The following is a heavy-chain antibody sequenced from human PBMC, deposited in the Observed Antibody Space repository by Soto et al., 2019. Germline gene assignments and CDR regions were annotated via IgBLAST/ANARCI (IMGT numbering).Heavy chain of an antibody. J-gene: IGHJ5*02. V-gene: IGHV1-8*02. CDR1: GYTFTNND. Sequence: AASVKVSCKASGYTFTNNDVSWVRQATGQGLEWMGWMNPGSGDTGYAQKFQGRVTMTRDISIATAYMELNSLTSEDTAIYYCARMESFGSLNWFEPWGQRTLVAVSS. CDR2: MNPGSGDT. CDR3: ARMESFGSLNWFEP. D-gene: IGHD5-18*01.